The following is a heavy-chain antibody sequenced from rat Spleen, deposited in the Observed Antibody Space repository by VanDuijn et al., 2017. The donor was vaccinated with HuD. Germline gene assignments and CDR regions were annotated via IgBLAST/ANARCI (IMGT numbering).Heavy chain of an antibody. Sequence: QVQLKESGPGLVQPSQTLSLTCTVSGFSLTSYNVHWVRQPTGKGLEWMGVIWTGGSTDYNSAVQSRLIISRDTSKSQIFLKMNTLQPEDTGTYYCARHWYYSGEGYFDVWGPGTMVTVSS. CDR1: GFSLTSYN. CDR3: ARHWYYSGEGYFDV. D-gene: IGHD1-1*01. CDR2: IWTGGST. J-gene: IGHJ1*01. V-gene: IGHV2-30*01.